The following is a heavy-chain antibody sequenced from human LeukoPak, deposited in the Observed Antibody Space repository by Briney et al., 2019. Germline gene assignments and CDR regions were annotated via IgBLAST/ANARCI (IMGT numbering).Heavy chain of an antibody. J-gene: IGHJ6*03. CDR3: ARGPYASGSYYKGEYYYYMDV. CDR2: ISSSGSTI. V-gene: IGHV3-48*03. CDR1: GFTFDDNG. Sequence: GGSLRLSCAASGFTFDDNGMSWVRQAPGKGLEWVSYISSSGSTIYYADSVKGRITISRDNAKNSVYLQMNSLRDEDTAVYYCARGPYASGSYYKGEYYYYMDVWGKGTTVTISS. D-gene: IGHD3-10*01.